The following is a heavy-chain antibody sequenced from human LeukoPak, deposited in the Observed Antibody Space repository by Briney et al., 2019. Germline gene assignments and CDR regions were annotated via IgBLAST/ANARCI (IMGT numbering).Heavy chain of an antibody. J-gene: IGHJ4*02. CDR2: IYYSGST. D-gene: IGHD4-11*01. CDR1: GGSISSGGYY. V-gene: IGHV4-31*03. CDR3: ARGFGNYVRFDY. Sequence: SQTLSLTCTVSGGSISSGGYYWSWLRQHPGKGLEWIGYIYYSGSTYYNPSLKSRVTISVDTSKNQFSLKLSSVTAADTAVYYCARGFGNYVRFDYWGQGTLVTVSS.